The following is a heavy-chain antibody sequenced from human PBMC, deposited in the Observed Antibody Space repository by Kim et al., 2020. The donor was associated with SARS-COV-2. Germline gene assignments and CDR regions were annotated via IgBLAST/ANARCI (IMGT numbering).Heavy chain of an antibody. CDR2: INHSGST. CDR3: ARSGVVVAATNWFDP. V-gene: IGHV4-34*01. D-gene: IGHD2-15*01. J-gene: IGHJ5*02. Sequence: SETLSLTCAVYGGSFSGYYWSWIRQPPGKGLEWIGEINHSGSTNYNPSLKSRVTISVDTSKNQFSLKLSSVTAADTAVYYCARSGVVVAATNWFDPWGQG. CDR1: GGSFSGYY.